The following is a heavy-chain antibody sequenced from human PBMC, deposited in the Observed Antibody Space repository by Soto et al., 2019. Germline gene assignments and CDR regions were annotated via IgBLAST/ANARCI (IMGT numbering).Heavy chain of an antibody. CDR3: ARHFYDFWSGYYAYFDY. CDR2: IYYSGST. J-gene: IGHJ4*02. V-gene: IGHV4-39*01. CDR1: GGSISSSSYY. D-gene: IGHD3-3*01. Sequence: QLQLQESGPGLVKPSETLSLTCTVSGGSISSSSYYWGWIRQPPGKGLEWIGSIYYSGSTYYNPSLKSRVTISVDTSKNQFSLKLSSVTAADTAVYYCARHFYDFWSGYYAYFDYWGPGTLVNVSS.